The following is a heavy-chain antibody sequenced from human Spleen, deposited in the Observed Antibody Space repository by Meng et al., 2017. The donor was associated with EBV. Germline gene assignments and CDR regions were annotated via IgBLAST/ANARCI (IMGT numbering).Heavy chain of an antibody. CDR1: GGSISSSNW. Sequence: QVAGAGVAKPVGTLALTCVVSGGSISSSNWWSWVRQPPGKGLEWIGEIYHTESTSYNPSLKSRVTISLDKSKNQFSLKLSSMTAADTAVYYCARVAVGDFSSSWTYLDSWGQGTLVTVSS. V-gene: IGHV4-4*02. CDR2: IYHTEST. D-gene: IGHD6-13*01. CDR3: ARVAVGDFSSSWTYLDS. J-gene: IGHJ4*02.